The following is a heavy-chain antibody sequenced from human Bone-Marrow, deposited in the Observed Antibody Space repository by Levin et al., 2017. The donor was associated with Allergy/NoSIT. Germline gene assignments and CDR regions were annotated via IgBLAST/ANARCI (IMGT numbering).Heavy chain of an antibody. CDR2: ISSSSSYI. V-gene: IGHV3-21*01. D-gene: IGHD2-15*01. Sequence: GESLKISCAASGFTFSSYSMNWVRQAPGKGLEWVSSISSSSSYIYYADSVKGRFTISRDNAKNSLYLQMNSLRAEDTAVYYCAREYCSGGSCYLNAFDIWGQGTMVTVSS. J-gene: IGHJ3*02. CDR3: AREYCSGGSCYLNAFDI. CDR1: GFTFSSYS.